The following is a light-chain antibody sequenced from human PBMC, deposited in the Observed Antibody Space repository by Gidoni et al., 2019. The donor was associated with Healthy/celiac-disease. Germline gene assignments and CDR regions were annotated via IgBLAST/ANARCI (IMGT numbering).Light chain of an antibody. V-gene: IGLV2-14*01. CDR1: SSDVCCYNY. Sequence: QSALTQPASVSGSPGQSIPISCTGTSSDVCCYNYVSWYHPHPGKAPKLMIYDVSNRPSGVSNRFSGSKSGNTASLTISGLQAEDEADYYCSSYTSSSTYVFGTGTKVTVL. J-gene: IGLJ1*01. CDR3: SSYTSSSTYV. CDR2: DVS.